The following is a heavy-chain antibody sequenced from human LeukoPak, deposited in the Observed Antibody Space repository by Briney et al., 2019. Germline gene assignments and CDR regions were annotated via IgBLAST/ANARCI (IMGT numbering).Heavy chain of an antibody. Sequence: GSSVKVSCKASGGTFSSYAISWVRQAPGQGLEWMGRIIPIFGTANYAQKFQGRVTITTDESTSTAYMELSSLRSEDKAVYYCASGSYYDFWSGYSRYYYYYMDVWGKGTTVTVSS. D-gene: IGHD3-3*01. CDR1: GGTFSSYA. V-gene: IGHV1-69*05. CDR2: IIPIFGTA. J-gene: IGHJ6*03. CDR3: ASGSYYDFWSGYSRYYYYYMDV.